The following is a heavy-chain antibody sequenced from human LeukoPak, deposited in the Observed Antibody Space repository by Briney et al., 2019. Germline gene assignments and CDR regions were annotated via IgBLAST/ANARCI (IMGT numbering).Heavy chain of an antibody. D-gene: IGHD3-22*01. CDR3: ARRSITMIVVGRNWFDP. CDR1: GGSFSGYY. V-gene: IGHV4-34*01. CDR2: INHSGST. Sequence: SETLSLTCAVYGGSFSGYYWSWIRQPPGKGLEWIGEINHSGSTNYNPSLKSRVTISVDTSKNQFSLKLSSVTAADTAVYYCARRSITMIVVGRNWFDPWGQGTLVTVSS. J-gene: IGHJ5*02.